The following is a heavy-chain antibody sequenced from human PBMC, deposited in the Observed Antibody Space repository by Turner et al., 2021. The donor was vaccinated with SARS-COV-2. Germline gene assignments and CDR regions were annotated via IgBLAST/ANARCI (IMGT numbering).Heavy chain of an antibody. CDR3: ARDLAVNGMDV. CDR1: GVTVSRNY. V-gene: IGHV3-53*02. J-gene: IGHJ6*02. Sequence: EVQLVETGGCLIQLGGSLRLPCAASGVTVSRNYMSWVRQAPGKGLEWVSLIYSGGSTYYADSVKGRFTISRDNSKNTLYLQMNSLRAEDTAVYYCARDLAVNGMDVWGQGTTVTVSS. CDR2: IYSGGST.